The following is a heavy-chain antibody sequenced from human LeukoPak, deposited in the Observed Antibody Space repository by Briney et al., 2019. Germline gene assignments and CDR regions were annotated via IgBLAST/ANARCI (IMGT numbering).Heavy chain of an antibody. V-gene: IGHV3-53*01. CDR3: ARHDSWAGWFDP. D-gene: IGHD3-22*01. J-gene: IGHJ5*02. Sequence: GGSLRLSCAASGFTVSGNYMSWVRQAPGKGLEWVSVIYSGGTTYSADSVKGRFTISRDNSKNTLYLQMNSLRAEDTAVYYCARHDSWAGWFDPWGQGTLVTVSS. CDR2: IYSGGTT. CDR1: GFTVSGNY.